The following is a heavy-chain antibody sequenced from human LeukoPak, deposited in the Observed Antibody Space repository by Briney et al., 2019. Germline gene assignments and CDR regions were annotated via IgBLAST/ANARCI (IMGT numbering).Heavy chain of an antibody. V-gene: IGHV4-4*07. J-gene: IGHJ6*03. D-gene: IGHD4-17*01. CDR2: IYTSENT. CDR3: AREGDYGDYSKSFYYMDV. CDR1: GGYICSYY. Sequence: SETLSLTCTVSGGYICSYYWSWIRQPAGKGLEWIGRIYTSENTDYNPSLQSRVPMSVDMSTSQFSLRLTSVTAADTAVYYCAREGDYGDYSKSFYYMDVWGKGTTVTVSS.